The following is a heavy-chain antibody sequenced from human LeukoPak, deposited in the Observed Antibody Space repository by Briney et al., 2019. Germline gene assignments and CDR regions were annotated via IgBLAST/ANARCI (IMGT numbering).Heavy chain of an antibody. CDR3: ARDNEGATLVDY. D-gene: IGHD1-26*01. J-gene: IGHJ4*02. V-gene: IGHV3-33*01. Sequence: QPGRSLRLSCAASGFTFSSYGMHWVRQAPGKGLEWVAVIWYDGSNKYYADSVKGRFTISRDNSKNTLYLQMNSLRAEDTAVYYCARDNEGATLVDYWGQGTLVTVSS. CDR2: IWYDGSNK. CDR1: GFTFSSYG.